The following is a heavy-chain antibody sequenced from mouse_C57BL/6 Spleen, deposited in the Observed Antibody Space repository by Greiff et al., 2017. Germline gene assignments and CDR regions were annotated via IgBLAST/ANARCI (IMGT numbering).Heavy chain of an antibody. CDR1: GFSLTSYG. V-gene: IGHV2-5*01. CDR2: IWRGGST. J-gene: IGHJ4*01. Sequence: VQLQQSGPGLVQPSQSLSITCTVSGFSLTSYGVHWVRQSPGKGLEWLGVIWRGGSTDYNAAFMSRLSITKDNSKSQVFFKMNSLQADDTAIYYCAKHPGELRTYAMDYWGQGTSVTVSS. CDR3: AKHPGELRTYAMDY. D-gene: IGHD3-2*02.